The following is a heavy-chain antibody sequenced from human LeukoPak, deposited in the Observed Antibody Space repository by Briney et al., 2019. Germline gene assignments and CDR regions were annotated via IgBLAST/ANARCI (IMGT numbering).Heavy chain of an antibody. CDR1: GFTFSDYY. D-gene: IGHD3-3*01. J-gene: IGHJ5*02. CDR2: ISSSGSTI. V-gene: IGHV3-11*01. CDR3: ARDRYDFWSGYPNGHWFDP. Sequence: GGSLRLSCTASGFTFSDYYMSWIRQAPGKGLEWVSCISSSGSTIYYADSVKGRFTISSDNAKNSLYLQMNSLRAEDTAVYYCARDRYDFWSGYPNGHWFDPWGQGTLVTVSS.